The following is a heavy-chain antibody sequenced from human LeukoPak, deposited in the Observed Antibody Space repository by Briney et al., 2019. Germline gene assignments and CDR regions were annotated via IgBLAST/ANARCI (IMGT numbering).Heavy chain of an antibody. CDR3: ARDRPPYDILTGYLHGGDAFDI. D-gene: IGHD3-9*01. J-gene: IGHJ3*02. V-gene: IGHV4-4*07. CDR2: IYTSGST. Sequence: PETLSLTCTVSGGSISSYYWSWIRQPAGKGLEWIGRIYTSGSTNYNPSLKSRVTMSVDTSKNQFSLKLSSVTAADTAVYYCARDRPPYDILTGYLHGGDAFDIWGQGTMVTVSS. CDR1: GGSISSYY.